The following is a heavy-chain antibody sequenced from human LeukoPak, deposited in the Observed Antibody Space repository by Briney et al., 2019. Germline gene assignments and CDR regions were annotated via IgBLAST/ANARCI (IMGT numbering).Heavy chain of an antibody. V-gene: IGHV3-7*01. CDR2: IKHDGSEK. J-gene: IGHJ6*03. D-gene: IGHD6-19*01. Sequence: GGSLRLSCAASGFTFSSYWMNWVRQAPGKGLEWVANIKHDGSEKYYVDSMKGRFTISRDNAKKSLYLQMNSLRAEDTAVYYCAKEGSGWYQDTYYYYMDVWGKGTTVTISS. CDR3: AKEGSGWYQDTYYYYMDV. CDR1: GFTFSSYW.